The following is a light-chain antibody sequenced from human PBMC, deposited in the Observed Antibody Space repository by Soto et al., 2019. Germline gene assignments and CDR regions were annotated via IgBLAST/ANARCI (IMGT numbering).Light chain of an antibody. V-gene: IGKV1-39*01. CDR2: AAS. CDR1: QSISNY. J-gene: IGKJ4*01. CDR3: QQSYTTPLT. Sequence: DIQMTQSPSSLSASVGDRVTITCRASQSISNYLTWYQQKSGKAPKLLIYAASSLQSGVPSRFSVSGSGTDFTLTISSLQPEDFATYYCQQSYTTPLTFGGGTKVDI.